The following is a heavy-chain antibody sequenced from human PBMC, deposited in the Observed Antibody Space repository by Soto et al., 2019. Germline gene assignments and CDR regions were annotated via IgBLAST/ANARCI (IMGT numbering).Heavy chain of an antibody. D-gene: IGHD3-9*01. Sequence: SETLSLTCTVSGGSISSGDYYWSWIRQPPGKGLEWIGCIYYSGSTYYNPSLKSRVTISVDTSKNQFSLKLSSVTAADTAVYFCARTSNVLRYFDWSRPYGMDVWGQGTTVTVSS. CDR2: IYYSGST. J-gene: IGHJ6*02. CDR1: GGSISSGDYY. V-gene: IGHV4-30-4*01. CDR3: ARTSNVLRYFDWSRPYGMDV.